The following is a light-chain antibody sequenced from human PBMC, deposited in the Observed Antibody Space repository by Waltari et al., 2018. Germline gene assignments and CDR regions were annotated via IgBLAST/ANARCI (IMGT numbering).Light chain of an antibody. V-gene: IGLV2-11*01. CDR1: RSDGCRYYY. CDR3: CSYAGRATWA. Sequence: SALTQPRSVSGSHGHSVTISCTGTRSDGCRYYYVSWYQQHPGKATKLLIYDVNKLPSGVPDRFSGSKSGNTASLTISGLQADDEADYNCCSYAGRATWAFGGGTKLTVL. CDR2: DVN. J-gene: IGLJ3*02.